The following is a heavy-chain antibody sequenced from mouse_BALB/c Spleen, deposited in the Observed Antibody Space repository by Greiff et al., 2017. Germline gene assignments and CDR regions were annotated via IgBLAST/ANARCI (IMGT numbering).Heavy chain of an antibody. CDR3: AREGGGNYKYGYFDV. CDR2: ISNLAYSI. D-gene: IGHD2-1*01. CDR1: GFTFSDYG. Sequence: EVQRVESGGGLVQPGGSRKLSCAASGFTFSDYGMAWVRQDPGKGPEWVAFISNLAYSIYYADTVTGRFTISRENAKNTLYLELSRLRSEDTAMYYCAREGGGNYKYGYFDVWGAGTTVTVSS. J-gene: IGHJ1*01. V-gene: IGHV5-15*02.